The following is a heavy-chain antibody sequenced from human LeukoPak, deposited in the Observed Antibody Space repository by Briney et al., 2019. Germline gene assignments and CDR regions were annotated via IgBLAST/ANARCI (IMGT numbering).Heavy chain of an antibody. CDR3: ARSDGLDY. CDR1: GFTFSSYG. Sequence: GGSLRLSCAASGFTFSSYGMHWVRQAPGKGLEWVAVISYDGSNKYYADSVKGQFTISRDNSKNTLYLQMNSLRAEDTAVYYCARSDGLDYWGQGTLVTVSS. CDR2: ISYDGSNK. J-gene: IGHJ4*02. V-gene: IGHV3-30*03. D-gene: IGHD5-24*01.